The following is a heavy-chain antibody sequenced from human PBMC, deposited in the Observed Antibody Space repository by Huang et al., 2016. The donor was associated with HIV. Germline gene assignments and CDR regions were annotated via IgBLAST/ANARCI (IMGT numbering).Heavy chain of an antibody. J-gene: IGHJ4*02. Sequence: QVQLVESGGGVVQPGRYLRISCAASGFTFSSYGIHWVRQAPGKGLDWVAVLSYDGKTIYYVDAVKGLFSISRDNSKPTVYLQLNSLRVEDTAVYYCAKGGSAAAVLDFWGQGTLVTVSS. CDR1: GFTFSSYG. D-gene: IGHD6-13*01. CDR2: LSYDGKTI. V-gene: IGHV3-30*18. CDR3: AKGGSAAAVLDF.